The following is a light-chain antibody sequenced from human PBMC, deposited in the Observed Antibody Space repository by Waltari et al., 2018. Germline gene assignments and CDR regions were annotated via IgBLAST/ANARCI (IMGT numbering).Light chain of an antibody. CDR1: QNINSW. CDR3: QQHSNYWT. Sequence: DIQMTQSPSTLSASVGDRVTITCRASQNINSWLAWDQQKPGKAPKLLIYKASSLESGVPSRFSGSGSGTEFTLTISSLQPDDFATYYCQQHSNYWTFGQGTKVEIK. J-gene: IGKJ1*01. CDR2: KAS. V-gene: IGKV1-5*03.